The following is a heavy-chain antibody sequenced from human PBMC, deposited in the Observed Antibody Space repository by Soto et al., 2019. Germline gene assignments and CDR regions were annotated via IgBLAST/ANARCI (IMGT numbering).Heavy chain of an antibody. CDR2: INHSGIT. D-gene: IGHD6-6*01. CDR1: GGSFSGYY. CDR3: ARSIAARPGRNWFDP. V-gene: IGHV4-34*01. J-gene: IGHJ5*02. Sequence: SETLSLTCAVYGGSFSGYYWSWLRQHPGKGLEWIGEINHSGITNYNPSLKSRVTISVDTSKNQFSLKLSSVTAADTAVYYCARSIAARPGRNWFDPWGQGTLV.